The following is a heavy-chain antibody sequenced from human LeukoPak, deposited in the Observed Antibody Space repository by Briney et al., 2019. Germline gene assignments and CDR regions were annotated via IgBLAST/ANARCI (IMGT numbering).Heavy chain of an antibody. J-gene: IGHJ4*02. V-gene: IGHV3-23*01. CDR3: AKEDCGVDCSTFDY. Sequence: GSLRLSCAASGFTSSRYAMSWVRQAPGKGLEWVSAISGSGDTTYYADSVKGRLTISRDNSKSTLYLQMNSLRAEDTAVYYCAKEDCGVDCSTFDYWGQGNPGHRLL. CDR1: GFTSSRYA. D-gene: IGHD2-21*02. CDR2: ISGSGDTT.